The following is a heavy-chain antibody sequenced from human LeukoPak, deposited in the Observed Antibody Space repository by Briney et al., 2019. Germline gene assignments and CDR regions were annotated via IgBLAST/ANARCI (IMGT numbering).Heavy chain of an antibody. J-gene: IGHJ6*02. D-gene: IGHD3-9*01. V-gene: IGHV3-11*01. CDR3: ARDLFVGGYFDWLPRMDV. CDR2: ISSSGSTI. CDR1: GFSVSSNY. Sequence: PGGSLRLSCAASGFSVSSNYMSWVRQAPGKGLEWVSYISSSGSTIYYADSVKGRFTISRDNAKNSLYLQMNSLRAEDTAVYYCARDLFVGGYFDWLPRMDVWGQGTTVTVSS.